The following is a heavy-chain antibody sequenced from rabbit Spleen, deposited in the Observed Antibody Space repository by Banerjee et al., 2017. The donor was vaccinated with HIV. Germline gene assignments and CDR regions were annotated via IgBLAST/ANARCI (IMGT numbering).Heavy chain of an antibody. J-gene: IGHJ6*01. CDR1: GVSFSGSSY. D-gene: IGHD1-1*01. CDR3: ARDTSSSFSSYGMDL. Sequence: QEQLVESGGGLVKPGASLTLTCKASGVSFSGSSYMCWVRQAPGKGLEWIACIEAGSGGFTYFASWAKGRFTISKTSSTTVTLQMTSLTAADTATYFCARDTSSSFSSYGMDLWGPGTLVTVS. V-gene: IGHV1S45*01. CDR2: IEAGSGGFT.